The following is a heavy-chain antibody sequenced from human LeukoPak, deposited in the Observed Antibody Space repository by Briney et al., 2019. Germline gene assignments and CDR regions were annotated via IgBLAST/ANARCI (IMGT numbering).Heavy chain of an antibody. Sequence: SETLSLTCAVYGGSFSGYHWTWIRQPPGKGLEWIGEINHGGSTNYNSSLKSRVTISIDTSKKQFSLNLSSVTAADTAVYYCARFDILTGYGSGGFDYWGQGTLVTVSS. V-gene: IGHV4-34*01. CDR2: INHGGST. CDR1: GGSFSGYH. D-gene: IGHD3-9*01. CDR3: ARFDILTGYGSGGFDY. J-gene: IGHJ4*02.